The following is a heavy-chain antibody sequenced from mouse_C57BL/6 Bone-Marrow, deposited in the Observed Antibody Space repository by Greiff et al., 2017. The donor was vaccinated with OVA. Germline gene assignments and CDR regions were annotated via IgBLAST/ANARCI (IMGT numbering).Heavy chain of an antibody. Sequence: QVQLKQSGAELVRPGASVKLSCKASGYTFTDYYINWVKQRPGQGLEWIARIYPGSGNTYYYEKFKGKATLTAEKSTSTAYMQLSSLTSETSAVYCCASGRYSNPFDYWGQGTTLTVSS. CDR2: IYPGSGNT. CDR1: GYTFTDYY. D-gene: IGHD2-5*01. J-gene: IGHJ2*01. V-gene: IGHV1-76*01. CDR3: ASGRYSNPFDY.